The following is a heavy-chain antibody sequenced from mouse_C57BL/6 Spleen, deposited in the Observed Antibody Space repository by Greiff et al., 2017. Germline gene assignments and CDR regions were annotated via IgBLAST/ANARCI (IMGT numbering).Heavy chain of an antibody. Sequence: VQLQESGAELARPGASVKLSCKASGYTFTSYGISWVQQRTGQGLEWIGEIYPSSGNTYYNEKFKGKTTLTADKSSSTAYMELRRLKSEDSSVYFWASAGDYVGAYWGQGTLVTVSS. D-gene: IGHD1-1*01. CDR1: GYTFTSYG. J-gene: IGHJ3*01. V-gene: IGHV1-81*01. CDR2: IYPSSGNT. CDR3: ASAGDYVGAY.